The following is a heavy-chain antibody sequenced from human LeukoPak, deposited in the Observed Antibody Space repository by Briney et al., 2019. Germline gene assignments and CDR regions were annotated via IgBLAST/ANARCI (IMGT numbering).Heavy chain of an antibody. CDR3: ARLGALLWFGELLPNWFDP. V-gene: IGHV4-59*08. D-gene: IGHD3-10*01. CDR2: IYYSGST. J-gene: IGHJ5*02. CDR1: RDSISSFY. Sequence: SETLSLTCTASRDSISSFYWSWIRQPPGKGLEWIGYIYYSGSTNYNPSLESRVTISVDMSKNQFSLKLSSVTAADTAVYYCARLGALLWFGELLPNWFDPWGQGTLVTVSS.